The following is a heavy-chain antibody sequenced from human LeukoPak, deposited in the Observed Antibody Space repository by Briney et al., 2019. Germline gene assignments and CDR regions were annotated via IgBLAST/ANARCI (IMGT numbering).Heavy chain of an antibody. Sequence: PSETLSLTCTVSGGSLSSSSYYWGWIRQPPGKGLEWIGSIYYSGSTYYNPSLKSRVTISVDTSKNQFSLKLSSVTAADTAVYYCARRGKASLDYWGQGTLVTVSS. J-gene: IGHJ4*02. CDR2: IYYSGST. V-gene: IGHV4-39*01. CDR3: ARRGKASLDY. CDR1: GGSLSSSSYY.